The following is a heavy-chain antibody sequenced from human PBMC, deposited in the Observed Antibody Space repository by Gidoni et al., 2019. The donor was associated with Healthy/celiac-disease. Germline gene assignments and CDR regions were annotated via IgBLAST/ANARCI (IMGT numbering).Heavy chain of an antibody. Sequence: QVQLHQWGAGRFKPSDTPSLTCAVYAGSFSGYYWSWIRQPPGKGLEWIGEINHGGSTNYNPSLKSRVTISVDTSKNQFSLKLSSVTAADTAVYYCARGIGGSSWFDYWGQGTLVTVSS. D-gene: IGHD6-13*01. CDR2: INHGGST. J-gene: IGHJ4*02. CDR1: AGSFSGYY. V-gene: IGHV4-34*01. CDR3: ARGIGGSSWFDY.